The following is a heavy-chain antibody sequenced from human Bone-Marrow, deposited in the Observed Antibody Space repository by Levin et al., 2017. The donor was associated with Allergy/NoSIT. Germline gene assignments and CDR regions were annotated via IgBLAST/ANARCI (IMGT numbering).Heavy chain of an antibody. D-gene: IGHD5-12*01. J-gene: IGHJ4*02. CDR2: ISPSGTA. CDR3: VRGGYSGYADLGW. V-gene: IGHV4-30-4*01. CDR1: DDSLRGDNFY. Sequence: SQTLSLTCTVSDDSLRGDNFYWSWIRQAPGKGLEWIGYISPSGTAYYDPSLTGRVAISVDVFENELSLEMRSLTVADTAVYYCVRGGYSGYADLGWWSQGALVIVSS.